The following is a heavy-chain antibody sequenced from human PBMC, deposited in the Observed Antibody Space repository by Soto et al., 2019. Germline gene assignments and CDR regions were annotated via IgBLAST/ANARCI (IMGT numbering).Heavy chain of an antibody. J-gene: IGHJ3*02. CDR2: ISYDGSNK. CDR3: ASQRWERELLSPDAFDI. V-gene: IGHV3-30*09. Sequence: HPGGSLRLSCAASGFTFSSYAMHWVRQAPGKGLEWVAVISYDGSNKYYADSVKGRFAISRDNSKNTLYLQMNSLRAEDTAVYYCASQRWERELLSPDAFDIWGQGTMVTVSS. D-gene: IGHD1-26*01. CDR1: GFTFSSYA.